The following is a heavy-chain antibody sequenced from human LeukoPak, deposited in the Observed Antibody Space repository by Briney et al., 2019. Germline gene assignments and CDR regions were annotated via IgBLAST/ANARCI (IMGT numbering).Heavy chain of an antibody. V-gene: IGHV4-59*01. CDR1: GGSISSYY. D-gene: IGHD6-6*01. J-gene: IGHJ3*02. CDR3: ARIKYSSSSGAFDI. Sequence: PSETLSVTCTVSGGSISSYYWSWIRQPPGKGLEWIGYIYYSGSTNYNPSLKSRVTISVDTSKNQFSLKLSSVTAADTAVYYCARIKYSSSSGAFDIWGQGTMVTVSS. CDR2: IYYSGST.